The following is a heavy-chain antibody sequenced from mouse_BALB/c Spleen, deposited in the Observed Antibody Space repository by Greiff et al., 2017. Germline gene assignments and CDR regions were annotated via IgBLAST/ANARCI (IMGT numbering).Heavy chain of an antibody. J-gene: IGHJ4*01. D-gene: IGHD2-10*01. CDR3: ARAYYGN. Sequence: EVKLMESGAELVKPGASVKLSCTASGFNIKDTYMHWVKQRPEQGLEWIGRIDPANGNTKYDPKFQGKATITADTSSNTAYLQLSSLTSEDTAVYYCARAYYGNWGQGTSVTVSS. CDR2: IDPANGNT. V-gene: IGHV14-3*02. CDR1: GFNIKDTY.